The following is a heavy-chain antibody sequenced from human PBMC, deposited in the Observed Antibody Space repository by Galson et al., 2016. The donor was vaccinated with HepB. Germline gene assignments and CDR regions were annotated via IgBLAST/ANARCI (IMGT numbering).Heavy chain of an antibody. Sequence: CAISWDSVSSIDAAWNWIRQSPVRGLEWLGRTYYRSKWYYDYAVSVKSRMTITPDTSKNQMSLQLNSVTLEDTAVYYCARDRATWDGQNTGRFDYWGQGTLVTVSA. J-gene: IGHJ4*02. CDR2: TYYRSKWYY. V-gene: IGHV6-1*01. CDR3: ARDRATWDGQNTGRFDY. D-gene: IGHD2-8*02. CDR1: WDSVSSIDAA.